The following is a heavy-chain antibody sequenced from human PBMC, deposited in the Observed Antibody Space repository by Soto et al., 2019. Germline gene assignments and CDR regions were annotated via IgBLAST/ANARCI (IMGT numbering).Heavy chain of an antibody. CDR1: GFTFSSYA. Sequence: GGSLRLSCAASGFTFSSYAMSWVRQAPGKGLEWVSAISGSGGSTYYADSVKGRFTISRDNSKNTLYLQMNSLRAEDTAIYYCAKDPYSGSYGDAFDIWGQGTMVTVSS. CDR2: ISGSGGST. CDR3: AKDPYSGSYGDAFDI. D-gene: IGHD1-26*01. J-gene: IGHJ3*02. V-gene: IGHV3-23*01.